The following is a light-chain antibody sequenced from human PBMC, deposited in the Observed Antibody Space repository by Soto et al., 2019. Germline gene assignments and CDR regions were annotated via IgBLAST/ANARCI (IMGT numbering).Light chain of an antibody. CDR1: ALPKQF. J-gene: IGLJ2*01. Sequence: SYELTQPPSVSVAPGQTARITCSGDALPKQFAYWYQQKSGQAPVLVIYKDSERPSGIPERFSGSSSGTTVTLTISGVQAEDEAVYYCQSADNSDNYVVFGGGTKLTVL. CDR2: KDS. CDR3: QSADNSDNYVV. V-gene: IGLV3-25*03.